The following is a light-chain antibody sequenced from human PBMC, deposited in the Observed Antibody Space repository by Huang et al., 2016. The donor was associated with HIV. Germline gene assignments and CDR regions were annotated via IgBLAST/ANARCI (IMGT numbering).Light chain of an antibody. J-gene: IGKJ2*01. CDR1: QSVKKN. CDR3: QQYNNWPPYD. Sequence: DMVMTQSPGTLSVSPGERATLSCRANQSVKKNLAWYQQKPGQAPRLLISGVSTRDTGVPARFSGNGSETEFTLTITSVQSEDSAVYYCQQYNNWPPYDFGQGTKLEIK. CDR2: GVS. V-gene: IGKV3-15*01.